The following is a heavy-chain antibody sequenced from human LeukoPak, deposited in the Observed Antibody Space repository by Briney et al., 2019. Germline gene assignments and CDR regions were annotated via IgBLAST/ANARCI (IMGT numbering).Heavy chain of an antibody. Sequence: GGSLRLSCAASGFTFSSFDMHWVRQPTGQGLEWVSTIGTASDTYYPGSVEGRFTLSRDNAKNSLYLQMNSLTAGDTAVYYCARGPPRGKYYYLDVWGKGTTVTVSS. J-gene: IGHJ6*03. V-gene: IGHV3-13*01. D-gene: IGHD1-1*01. CDR2: IGTASDT. CDR3: ARGPPRGKYYYLDV. CDR1: GFTFSSFD.